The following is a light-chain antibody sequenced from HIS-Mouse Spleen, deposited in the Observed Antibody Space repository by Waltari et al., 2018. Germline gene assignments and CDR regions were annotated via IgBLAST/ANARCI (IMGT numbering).Light chain of an antibody. CDR1: SYNLGSTY. V-gene: IGLV1-47*01. J-gene: IGLJ2*01. CDR2: RNN. Sequence: QSVLTQPPSASGTPGQRVTISCSGSSYNLGSTYVYWYQQLPGTAPKLLIYRNNQRPSGVPDRFSGSKSGTSASLAISGLRSEDEADYYCAAWDDSLSGHVVFGGGTKLTVL. CDR3: AAWDDSLSGHVV.